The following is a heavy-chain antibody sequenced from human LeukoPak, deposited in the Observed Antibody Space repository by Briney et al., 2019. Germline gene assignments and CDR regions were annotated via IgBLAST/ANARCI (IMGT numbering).Heavy chain of an antibody. CDR3: ARDTSVGDSSGYYYGPGYY. V-gene: IGHV1-69*13. CDR2: IIPIFGTA. D-gene: IGHD3-22*01. J-gene: IGHJ4*02. Sequence: GASVKVSCKASVGTFSSYAICWVRHAPGQGLEWMGGIIPIFGTANYAQKFQGRVTITADESTSTAYMELSSLRSEDTAVYYCARDTSVGDSSGYYYGPGYYWGQGTLVTVSS. CDR1: VGTFSSYA.